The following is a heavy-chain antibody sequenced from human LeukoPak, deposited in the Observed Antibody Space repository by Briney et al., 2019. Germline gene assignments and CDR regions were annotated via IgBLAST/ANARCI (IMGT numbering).Heavy chain of an antibody. V-gene: IGHV3-21*01. CDR1: GFTFSSYN. CDR2: MNKTRNYI. CDR3: ARCVFVATNDYGSGHYDY. J-gene: IGHJ4*02. Sequence: GGSLRLSCAASGFTFSSYNMNWLRQAPGKGLQWVSSMNKTRNYIYYADSVKGRFTISRDNANNLLYLQMNSLRADDTAVYYCARCVFVATNDYGSGHYDYWGQGTLVTDSS. D-gene: IGHD3-10*01.